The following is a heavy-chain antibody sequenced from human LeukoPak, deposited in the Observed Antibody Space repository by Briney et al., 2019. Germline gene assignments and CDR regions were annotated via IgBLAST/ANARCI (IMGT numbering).Heavy chain of an antibody. J-gene: IGHJ4*02. Sequence: SETLSLTCTVSGGSISSGGYYWSWIRQHPGKGLEWIGYIYYSGSTYYNPSLKSRVTISVDTSKNQFSLMLSSVTAADTAVYYCARHPVATIEVYFDYWGQGTPVAASS. D-gene: IGHD5-12*01. CDR2: IYYSGST. CDR3: ARHPVATIEVYFDY. V-gene: IGHV4-39*01. CDR1: GGSISSGGYY.